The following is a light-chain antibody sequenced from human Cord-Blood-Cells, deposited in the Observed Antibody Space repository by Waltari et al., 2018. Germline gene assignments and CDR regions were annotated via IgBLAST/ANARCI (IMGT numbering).Light chain of an antibody. Sequence: QSALTQPASVSGSPGQSITISCTRTSSDVGGYNYVSWYQQHQGKTPKLMIYDVSNRPSGVSNRFSGSKSGNTASLTISGLQAEDEADYYCSSYTSSSTLVFGGGTKLTVL. V-gene: IGLV2-14*01. CDR3: SSYTSSSTLV. CDR1: SSDVGGYNY. J-gene: IGLJ2*01. CDR2: DVS.